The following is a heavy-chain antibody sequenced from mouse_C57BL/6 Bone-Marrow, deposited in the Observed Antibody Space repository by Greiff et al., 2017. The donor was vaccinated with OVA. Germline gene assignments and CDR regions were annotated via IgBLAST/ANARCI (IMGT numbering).Heavy chain of an antibody. D-gene: IGHD1-1*01. CDR2: IAPSDSYT. Sequence: QVQLQQPGAELVRPGTSVKLSCKASGYTFTNYWMHWVKQRPGQGLEWIGVIAPSDSYTNYNQKFKGRATLTVDPSSSTAYMHLSSLTSEDSAVYYCAHYGSRLYLHYWGQGTSLTVSS. CDR1: GYTFTNYW. J-gene: IGHJ2*02. V-gene: IGHV1-59*01. CDR3: AHYGSRLYLHY.